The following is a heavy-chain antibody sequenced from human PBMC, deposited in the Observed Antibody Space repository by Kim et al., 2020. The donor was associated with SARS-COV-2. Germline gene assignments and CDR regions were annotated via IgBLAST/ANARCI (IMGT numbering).Heavy chain of an antibody. Sequence: DSVKGRCTISRDTDKNSLYLQMNSLSAEDTAVYYCATTDRIAAAGTHFDYWGQGTLVTVSS. V-gene: IGHV3-7*01. D-gene: IGHD6-13*01. J-gene: IGHJ4*02. CDR3: ATTDRIAAAGTHFDY.